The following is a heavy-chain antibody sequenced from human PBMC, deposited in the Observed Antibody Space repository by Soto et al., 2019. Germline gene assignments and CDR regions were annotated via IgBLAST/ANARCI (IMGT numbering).Heavy chain of an antibody. Sequence: GESLKISCKGSGNSFTSYWIAWVRQMSGKGLEWMGIIYPGGSNIRYSPSFQGQVTISADKSITTAYLQWSSLKASDTAMYYCARARLPMTTVGAFDIWGQGTMVTVSS. CDR1: GNSFTSYW. J-gene: IGHJ3*02. D-gene: IGHD4-17*01. V-gene: IGHV5-51*01. CDR3: ARARLPMTTVGAFDI. CDR2: IYPGGSNI.